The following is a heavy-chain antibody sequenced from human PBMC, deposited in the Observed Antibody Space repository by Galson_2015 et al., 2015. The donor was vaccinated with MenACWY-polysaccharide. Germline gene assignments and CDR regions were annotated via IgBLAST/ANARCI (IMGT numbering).Heavy chain of an antibody. CDR3: ARQYTAYDY. Sequence: QSGAELKKPGESLKISCKGSGYTFTNYWIAWVRQMPGKGLEWMGFIYPGDSDTRYSPSFQGQVTISADKSINTAYLQWSSLKASDTAMYYCARQYTAYDYWGQGTLVTVSS. V-gene: IGHV5-51*01. CDR2: IYPGDSDT. CDR1: GYTFTNYW. J-gene: IGHJ4*02. D-gene: IGHD5-12*01.